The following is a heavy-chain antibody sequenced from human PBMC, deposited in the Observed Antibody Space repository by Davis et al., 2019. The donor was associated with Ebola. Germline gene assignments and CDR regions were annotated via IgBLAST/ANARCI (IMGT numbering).Heavy chain of an antibody. CDR3: AREGRRRAITMIPGY. CDR2: INPNSGGT. CDR1: GYTFTGYY. Sequence: ASVKVSCKASGYTFTGYYMHWVRQAPGQGLEWMGWINPNSGGTNYAQKFQGWVTMTRDTSISTAYMELSRLRSDDTAVYYCAREGRRRAITMIPGYWGQGTLVTVSS. D-gene: IGHD3-22*01. J-gene: IGHJ4*02. V-gene: IGHV1-2*04.